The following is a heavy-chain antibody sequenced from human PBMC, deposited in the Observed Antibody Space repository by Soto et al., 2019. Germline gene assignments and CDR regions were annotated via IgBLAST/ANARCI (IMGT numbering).Heavy chain of an antibody. D-gene: IGHD6-19*01. V-gene: IGHV3-33*01. CDR2: IWYDGSNK. CDR1: GFTFSSYG. J-gene: IGHJ6*03. CDR3: ARDRRYSSGSGYMDV. Sequence: GGSLRLSCAASGFTFSSYGMHWVRPAPGKGLEWVAVIWYDGSNKYYADSVKGRFTISRDNSKNTLYLQMNSLRAEDTAVYYCARDRRYSSGSGYMDVWGKGTTVTVSS.